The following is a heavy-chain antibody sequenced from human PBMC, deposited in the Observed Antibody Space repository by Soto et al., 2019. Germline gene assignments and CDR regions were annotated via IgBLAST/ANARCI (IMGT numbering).Heavy chain of an antibody. D-gene: IGHD3-16*01. CDR2: ISATGGGT. V-gene: IGHV3-23*01. J-gene: IGHJ4*02. Sequence: LRLSCAASGFKFSNYAMSWGRQAPGKGLEWVSLISATGGGTYDADSVKGRFTISRDNSHNTLYLQVHSLTAEDTAVYYCAKDRRAGGNSAFYFDFWGQGAQVTVSS. CDR3: AKDRRAGGNSAFYFDF. CDR1: GFKFSNYA.